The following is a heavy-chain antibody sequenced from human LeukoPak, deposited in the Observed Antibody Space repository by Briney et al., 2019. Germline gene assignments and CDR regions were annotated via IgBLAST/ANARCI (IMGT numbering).Heavy chain of an antibody. CDR3: ASYDFWSGYSYYYGMDV. Sequence: GASVKVSCKASGYTFTGYYMHWVRQAPGQGLEWMGWINPNSGGTNYAQKFQGWVTMTRDTSISTAYMELSSLRSEDTAVYYCASYDFWSGYSYYYGMDVWGQGTTVTVSS. CDR2: INPNSGGT. CDR1: GYTFTGYY. J-gene: IGHJ6*02. D-gene: IGHD3-3*01. V-gene: IGHV1-2*04.